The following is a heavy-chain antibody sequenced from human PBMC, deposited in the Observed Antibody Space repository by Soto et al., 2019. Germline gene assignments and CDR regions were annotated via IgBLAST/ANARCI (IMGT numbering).Heavy chain of an antibody. J-gene: IGHJ4*02. CDR1: GGSFSPNY. Sequence: SETLSLTCRLSGGSFSPNYWGWFRQSPGKGLEWVGYIYYGGTTSYNPSLKSRVTISLETSKNQFSLKLSSVTATDTAVYYCGRVPARWGQGTLVTVSS. V-gene: IGHV4-59*12. D-gene: IGHD2-2*01. CDR2: IYYGGTT. CDR3: GRVPAR.